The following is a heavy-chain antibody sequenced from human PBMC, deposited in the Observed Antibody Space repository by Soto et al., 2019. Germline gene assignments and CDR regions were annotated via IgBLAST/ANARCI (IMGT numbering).Heavy chain of an antibody. D-gene: IGHD5-18*01. CDR2: ISWNSGSI. CDR3: AKDMSDTAMVVIDY. Sequence: EVQLVESGGGLVQPGRSLRLSCAASGFTFDDYVMHWVRQAPGKGLEWVSGISWNSGSIGYADSVKGRFTISRDNAKNSLYLQMNSLRAEDTALYYCAKDMSDTAMVVIDYWGQGTLVTVSS. V-gene: IGHV3-9*01. CDR1: GFTFDDYV. J-gene: IGHJ4*02.